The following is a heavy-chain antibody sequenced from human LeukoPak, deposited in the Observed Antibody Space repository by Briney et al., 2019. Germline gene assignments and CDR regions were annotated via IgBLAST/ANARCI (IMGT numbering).Heavy chain of an antibody. J-gene: IGHJ4*02. Sequence: GGSLRLSCVASGFTFSNYAMNWVRQAPGKGLDWISTISVGHSTNYADSVKGRFTISRDNSKNTLYLQMNSLRAEDTAVYYCVRVARLVDYWGQGTRVTVSS. V-gene: IGHV3-23*01. CDR1: GFTFSNYA. D-gene: IGHD4-11*01. CDR3: VRVARLVDY. CDR2: ISVGHST.